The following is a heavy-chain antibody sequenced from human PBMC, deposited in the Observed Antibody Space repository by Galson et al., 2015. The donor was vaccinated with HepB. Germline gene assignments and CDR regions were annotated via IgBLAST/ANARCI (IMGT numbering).Heavy chain of an antibody. CDR1: GFTFSSYS. D-gene: IGHD4-17*01. J-gene: IGHJ6*02. Sequence: SLRLSCAASGFTFSSYSMNWVRQAPGKGLEWVSSISSSSSYIYYADSVKGRFTISRDNAKNSLYLQMNSLRAEDTAVYYCARPYGDYPNYYGMDVWGQGTTVTVSS. CDR2: ISSSSSYI. V-gene: IGHV3-21*01. CDR3: ARPYGDYPNYYGMDV.